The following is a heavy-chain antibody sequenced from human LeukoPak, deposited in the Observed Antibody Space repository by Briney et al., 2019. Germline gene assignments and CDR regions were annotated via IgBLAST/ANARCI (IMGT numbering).Heavy chain of an antibody. D-gene: IGHD3-10*01. V-gene: IGHV4-4*07. Sequence: SETLSLTCTVSGNSFGDYYWSWIRQPAGKGLEWIGRIYTSGSTTYNPSLKSRVTMTVDTSKSQFSLKLSSVTAADTAVYFCARSPHIWFAERGWFDPWGQGTLVTVSS. CDR1: GNSFGDYY. CDR2: IYTSGST. J-gene: IGHJ5*02. CDR3: ARSPHIWFAERGWFDP.